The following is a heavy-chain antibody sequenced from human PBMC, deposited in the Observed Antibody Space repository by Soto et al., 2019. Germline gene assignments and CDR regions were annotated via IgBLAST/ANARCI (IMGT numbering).Heavy chain of an antibody. V-gene: IGHV3-23*05. CDR3: VRDLNYKFFFDL. Sequence: EGQVVESGGDLVQPGDSLTISCAASGFTFSTYAMSWVRQVPGKGLEWVSGIHKTGTITFYADSVKGRFTISRDNSKNTLYLHMRSLRDGDTAVYYCVRDLNYKFFFDLWGQGTLVTVSS. J-gene: IGHJ4*02. CDR1: GFTFSTYA. CDR2: IHKTGTIT. D-gene: IGHD3-10*01.